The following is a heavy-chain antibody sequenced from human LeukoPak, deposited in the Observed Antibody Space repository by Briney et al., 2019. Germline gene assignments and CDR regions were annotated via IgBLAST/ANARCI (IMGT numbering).Heavy chain of an antibody. Sequence: SETLSLTCAVSGYSISSGYYWGWIRQPPGKGLEWIGSIYHSGSTYYNPSLKSRVTISVDTSKNQFSLKLSSVTAADTAVYYCARVRSMTTVITNAFDIWGQGTMVTVSS. CDR1: GYSISSGYY. D-gene: IGHD4-17*01. CDR2: IYHSGST. J-gene: IGHJ3*02. CDR3: ARVRSMTTVITNAFDI. V-gene: IGHV4-38-2*01.